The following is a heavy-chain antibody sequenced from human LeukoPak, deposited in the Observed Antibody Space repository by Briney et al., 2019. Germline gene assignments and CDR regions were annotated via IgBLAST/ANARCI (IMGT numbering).Heavy chain of an antibody. V-gene: IGHV4-30-4*08. J-gene: IGHJ6*03. D-gene: IGHD2-15*01. CDR3: ARGPCSGGSCYYSYYYYMDV. CDR1: GGSISSGDYY. CDR2: IYYSGST. Sequence: SQTLSLTCTVSGGSISSGDYYWSWIRQPPGKGQEWIGYIYYSGSTYYNPSLKSRVTISVDTSKNQFSLKLSSVTAADTAVYYCARGPCSGGSCYYSYYYYMDVWGKGTTVTVSS.